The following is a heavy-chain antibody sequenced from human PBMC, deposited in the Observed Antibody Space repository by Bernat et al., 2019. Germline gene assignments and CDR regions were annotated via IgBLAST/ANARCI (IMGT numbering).Heavy chain of an antibody. V-gene: IGHV3-74*02. J-gene: IGHJ4*02. D-gene: IGHD2-2*01. CDR3: ASHVSAGFDY. Sequence: EVQLVESGGGLVQPGGSLRLSCAASGFTFSSYEMNWVRQAPGKGLVWVSRINSDGSNTNYADSVKGRFTISRDDAKNTLYLQMNSLRADDTAIYYCASHVSAGFDYWGQGTLVTVSS. CDR1: GFTFSSYE. CDR2: INSDGSNT.